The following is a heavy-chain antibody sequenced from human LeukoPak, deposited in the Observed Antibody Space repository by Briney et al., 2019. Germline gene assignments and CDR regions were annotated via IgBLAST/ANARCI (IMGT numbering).Heavy chain of an antibody. CDR3: ATGGIRRCDGCYAPY. V-gene: IGHV1-24*01. CDR2: FDPEDGET. D-gene: IGHD2-2*01. CDR1: GYTLTELS. J-gene: IGHJ4*02. Sequence: ASVKVSCKVSGYTLTELSIHWVRQAPGKGLEWMGGFDPEDGETIYAQKFQGRVTMTEDTSTDTAYMELSSLRSEDTAVYYCATGGIRRCDGCYAPYWGQGTLVTVSS.